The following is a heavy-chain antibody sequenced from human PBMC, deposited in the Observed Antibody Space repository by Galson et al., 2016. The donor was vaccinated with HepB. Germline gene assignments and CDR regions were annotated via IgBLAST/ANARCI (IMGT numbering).Heavy chain of an antibody. V-gene: IGHV5-51*01. CDR1: GYSFTSYW. CDR2: IYPGDSDT. J-gene: IGHJ4*02. D-gene: IGHD3-3*01. CDR3: ARRESYDFWYGFPDY. Sequence: QSGAEVKKPGESLKISCKGSGYSFTSYWIGWVRQMPGKGLEWMGIIYPGDSDTKYSPSFQGQVTFSADKSTNTAYLQWSSLKASDTAIYYCARRESYDFWYGFPDYWGQGTLVTVSS.